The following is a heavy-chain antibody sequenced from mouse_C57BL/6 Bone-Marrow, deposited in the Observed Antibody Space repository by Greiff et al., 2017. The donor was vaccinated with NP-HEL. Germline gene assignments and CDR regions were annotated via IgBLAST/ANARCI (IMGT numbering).Heavy chain of an antibody. CDR2: IYPGDGDT. J-gene: IGHJ1*03. V-gene: IGHV1-82*01. CDR3: ARSNWDVRYFDV. D-gene: IGHD4-1*01. CDR1: GYAFSSSW. Sequence: QVQLQQSGPELVKPGASVKLSCKASGYAFSSSWMNWVKQRPGQGLEWIGRIYPGDGDTNYNGKFKGKATLTAAKSSSTAYMQLSSLTSEDSAVYFCARSNWDVRYFDVWGTGTTVTVSS.